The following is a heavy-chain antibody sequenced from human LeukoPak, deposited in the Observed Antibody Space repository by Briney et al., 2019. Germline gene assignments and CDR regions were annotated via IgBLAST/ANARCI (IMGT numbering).Heavy chain of an antibody. J-gene: IGHJ4*02. V-gene: IGHV4-59*01. CDR3: ARDKVPGDY. Sequence: SETLSLTCTVSGGSITSYYWNWIRQPPGKGLEWIGYIHYSGSTDYNPSLKSRVTISVDTSKNQISLNLRSVTAADTAVYYCARDKVPGDYWGQGTLVTVSS. CDR1: GGSITSYY. CDR2: IHYSGST.